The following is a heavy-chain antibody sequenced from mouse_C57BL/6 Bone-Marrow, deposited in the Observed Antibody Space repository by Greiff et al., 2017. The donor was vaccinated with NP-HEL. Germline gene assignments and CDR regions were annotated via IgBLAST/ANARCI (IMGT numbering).Heavy chain of an antibody. CDR1: GYSFTSYY. V-gene: IGHV1-66*01. CDR2: IYPGSGNT. CDR3: ARYPEGYFDY. J-gene: IGHJ2*01. Sequence: QVQLQQSGPELVKPGASVKISCKASGYSFTSYYIHWVKQRPGQGLEWIGWIYPGSGNTKYNEKFKGKATLTADTSSSTAYMQLSSLTSEDSAVYYCARYPEGYFDYWGQGTTLTVSS.